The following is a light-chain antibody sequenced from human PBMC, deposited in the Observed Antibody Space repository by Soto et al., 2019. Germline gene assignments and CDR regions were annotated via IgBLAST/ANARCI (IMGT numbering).Light chain of an antibody. J-gene: IGLJ1*01. CDR3: SSYTSASTLLYL. Sequence: QSVLTQPASVSGSPGQSITISCTGTSSDVGGYNYVSWYQQHPGIAPKLLIYGVTNRPSGVSPRFSGSRSGNTASLTISGLQAEDEGDYHCSSYTSASTLLYLFGTGTKLTVL. V-gene: IGLV2-14*01. CDR2: GVT. CDR1: SSDVGGYNY.